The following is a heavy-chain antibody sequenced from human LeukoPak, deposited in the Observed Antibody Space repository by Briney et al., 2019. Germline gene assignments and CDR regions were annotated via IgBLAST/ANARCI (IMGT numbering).Heavy chain of an antibody. CDR1: GGSFSGYY. CDR2: INHSGST. V-gene: IGHV4-34*01. Sequence: SETLSLTCAVSGGSFSGYYWSWIRQPPGKGLEWIGEINHSGSTNYNPSLKSRVTISVDTSKNQFSLKLSSVTAAGTAVYYCATNYYYDSSGYYLWGQGTLVTVSS. D-gene: IGHD3-22*01. J-gene: IGHJ4*02. CDR3: ATNYYYDSSGYYL.